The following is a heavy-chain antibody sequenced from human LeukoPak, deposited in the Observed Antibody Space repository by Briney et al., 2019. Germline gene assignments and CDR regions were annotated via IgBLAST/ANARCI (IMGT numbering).Heavy chain of an antibody. V-gene: IGHV4-39*07. CDR3: ARDQGYYGSGIDY. Sequence: GSLRLSCAASGFTVSSNYMSWVRQPPGKGLEWIGSIYYSGSTYYNPSLKSRVTISVDTSKNQFSLKLSSVTAADTAVYYCARDQGYYGSGIDYWGQGTLVTVSS. J-gene: IGHJ4*02. CDR2: IYYSGST. D-gene: IGHD3-10*01. CDR1: GFTVSSNY.